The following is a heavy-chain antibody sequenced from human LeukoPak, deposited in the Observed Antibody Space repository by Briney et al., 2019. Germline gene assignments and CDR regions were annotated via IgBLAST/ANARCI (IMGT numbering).Heavy chain of an antibody. Sequence: SETLSLTCTVSGGSISSYYWSWIRQPPGKGLEWIGYIYYSGSTNYNPSLKSRVTISVDTSKNQFSLKLSSVTAADTAVYYCARDGYRSSWQAFDYWGQGTLVTVSS. CDR3: ARDGYRSSWQAFDY. D-gene: IGHD6-13*01. V-gene: IGHV4-59*01. CDR2: IYYSGST. J-gene: IGHJ4*02. CDR1: GGSISSYY.